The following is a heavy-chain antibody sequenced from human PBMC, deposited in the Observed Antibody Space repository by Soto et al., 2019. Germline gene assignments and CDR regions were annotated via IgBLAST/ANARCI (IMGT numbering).Heavy chain of an antibody. J-gene: IGHJ6*02. V-gene: IGHV4-39*01. CDR1: GGSISSSSYY. D-gene: IGHD3-3*01. CDR3: ARPLNYDFWSGYYTEIAPDYYYGMDV. CDR2: IYYSGST. Sequence: SETLSLTCTVSGGSISSSSYYWGWIRQPPGKGLEWIGSIYYSGSTYYNPSLKSRVTISVDTSKNQFSLKLSSVTAADTAVYYCARPLNYDFWSGYYTEIAPDYYYGMDVWGQGTTVTVSS.